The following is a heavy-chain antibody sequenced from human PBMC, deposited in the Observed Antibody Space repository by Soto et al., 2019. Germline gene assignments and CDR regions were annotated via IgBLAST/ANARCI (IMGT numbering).Heavy chain of an antibody. D-gene: IGHD3-10*01. Sequence: PSETLSLTCSVSGGSISSGDYYWSWIRQHPGKGLEWIGYIYYSGSTYYNPSLKSRVSISVDTSKNQFSLKLTSVTAADTAVYYCTTQGFGGLHGLVDVWGQGTTVTVSS. CDR3: TTQGFGGLHGLVDV. V-gene: IGHV4-30-4*08. J-gene: IGHJ6*02. CDR2: IYYSGST. CDR1: GGSISSGDYY.